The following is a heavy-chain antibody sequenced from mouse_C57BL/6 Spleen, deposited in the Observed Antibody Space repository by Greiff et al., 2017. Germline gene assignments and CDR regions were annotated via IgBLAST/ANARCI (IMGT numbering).Heavy chain of an antibody. D-gene: IGHD3-3*01. CDR2: INPNNGGT. CDR3: ARWGWGGYFDY. Sequence: EVHLQQSGPELVKPGASVKIPCKASGYTFTDYNMDWVKQSHGKSLEWIGDINPNNGGTTYNQKFKGKAPLTVDKSSSTAYMELRSLTSEDTAVYYCARWGWGGYFDYWGQGTTLTVSS. J-gene: IGHJ2*01. CDR1: GYTFTDYN. V-gene: IGHV1-18*01.